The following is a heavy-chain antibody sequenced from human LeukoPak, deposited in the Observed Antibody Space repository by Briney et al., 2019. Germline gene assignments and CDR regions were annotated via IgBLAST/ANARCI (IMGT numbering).Heavy chain of an antibody. Sequence: PSETLSLTCAVYGGSFSGYYWTWIRQPPGKGLEWIGEINHRRSTKYSPSLKSRVTISVDTSKNQFSLKLSSVTAADTAVYYCATRSLGYYYPRAFEIWGQGTMVTVSS. CDR3: ATRSLGYYYPRAFEI. V-gene: IGHV4-34*01. J-gene: IGHJ3*02. CDR2: INHRRST. CDR1: GGSFSGYY. D-gene: IGHD3-22*01.